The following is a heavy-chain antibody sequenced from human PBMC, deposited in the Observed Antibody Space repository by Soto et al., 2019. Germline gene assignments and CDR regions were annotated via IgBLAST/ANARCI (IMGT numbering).Heavy chain of an antibody. V-gene: IGHV3-23*01. CDR2: ISGSGDST. Sequence: EVPLLESGGGLVQPGGSLRLSCAASGFNFSSYAMRWVRQAPVKGLEWVSAISGSGDSTYYADSVKGRFTISRDNSKNTLYLQMNSLRAEDTAVYYCARRGSGSYYDYWGQGTLVTVSS. CDR3: ARRGSGSYYDY. J-gene: IGHJ4*02. CDR1: GFNFSSYA. D-gene: IGHD1-26*01.